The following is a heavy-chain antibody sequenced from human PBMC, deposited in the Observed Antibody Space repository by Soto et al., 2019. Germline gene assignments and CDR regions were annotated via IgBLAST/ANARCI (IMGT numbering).Heavy chain of an antibody. Sequence: QVHLVQSAAEVKNPGSSVRVSCTTSGGTFGRNPIAGVRQAPEQGLEWMGHIVPIYGTLSDAQTFQGRVTITADEATTTADNKLHSLTSEDTGVYFCVRDLNWALDYWGQGTLVIVS. CDR1: GGTFGRNP. CDR3: VRDLNWALDY. D-gene: IGHD7-27*01. V-gene: IGHV1-69*01. J-gene: IGHJ4*02. CDR2: IVPIYGTL.